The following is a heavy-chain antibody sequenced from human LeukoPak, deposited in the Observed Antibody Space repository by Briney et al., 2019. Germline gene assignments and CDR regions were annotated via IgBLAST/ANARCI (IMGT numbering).Heavy chain of an antibody. V-gene: IGHV3-53*01. Sequence: GGSLRLSCAASVFTVCLNHMSWARQAPGKGLEWVYIIYGGGSTYYADSVKGRFTISRDNAKNTLYLQMNSLRAEDTAVYYCARAYIAAAGSYDYWGQGTLVIVSS. D-gene: IGHD6-13*01. J-gene: IGHJ4*02. CDR1: VFTVCLNH. CDR3: ARAYIAAAGSYDY. CDR2: IYGGGST.